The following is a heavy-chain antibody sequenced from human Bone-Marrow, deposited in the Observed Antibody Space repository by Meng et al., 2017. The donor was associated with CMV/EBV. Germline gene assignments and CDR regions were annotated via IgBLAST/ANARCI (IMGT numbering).Heavy chain of an antibody. D-gene: IGHD3-10*01. J-gene: IGHJ5*02. V-gene: IGHV1-2*02. Sequence: ASVKVSCKASGGTFSSYTISWVRQAPGQGLEWMGWINPNSGGTNYAQKFQGRVTMTRDTSISTAYMELSRLRSDDTAVYYCARLEDGSGWFDPWGQGTLVTVSS. CDR2: INPNSGGT. CDR3: ARLEDGSGWFDP. CDR1: GGTFSSYT.